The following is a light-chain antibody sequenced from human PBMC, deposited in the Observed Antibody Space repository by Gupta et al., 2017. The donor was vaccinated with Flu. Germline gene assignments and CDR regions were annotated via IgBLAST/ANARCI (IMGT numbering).Light chain of an antibody. CDR1: QSLVYSDGNTY. V-gene: IGKV2-30*01. Sequence: VTLGQPASISCRSRQSLVYSDGNTYLNWLQQRPGQSPRRLIYKVSNRDSGVPDRFSGSGSGTDFTLKISRVEAEDVGVYYCIQGTHWPYTFGQGTKLEIK. J-gene: IGKJ2*01. CDR3: IQGTHWPYT. CDR2: KVS.